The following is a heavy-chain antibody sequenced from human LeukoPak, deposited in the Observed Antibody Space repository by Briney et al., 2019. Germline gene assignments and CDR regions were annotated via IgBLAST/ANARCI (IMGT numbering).Heavy chain of an antibody. CDR2: ISSSSSYI. D-gene: IGHD3-22*01. CDR3: ARGILHYYDSSGYYYGPSYYYMDV. J-gene: IGHJ6*03. V-gene: IGHV3-21*01. Sequence: PGGSLRLSCAASGFTFSSYSMNWVRQAPGKGLEWVSSISSSSSYIYYADSVKGRFTISRDNAKNSLYLQMNSLRAEDTAVYYCARGILHYYDSSGYYYGPSYYYMDVWGKGTTVTISS. CDR1: GFTFSSYS.